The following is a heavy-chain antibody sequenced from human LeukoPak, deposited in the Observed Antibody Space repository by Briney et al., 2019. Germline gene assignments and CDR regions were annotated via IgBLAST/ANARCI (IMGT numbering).Heavy chain of an antibody. CDR2: ISAYNGNT. CDR3: ARDSAAGTNYFDY. D-gene: IGHD6-19*01. J-gene: IGHJ4*02. Sequence: GASVTVSFTSSVYTFTSYGISWVRQAPGQGLEWMGYISAYNGNTNYPKGLQGRVTMTTDTSTSTAYMELRSLRSDDTAVYYCARDSAAGTNYFDYWGQGTLVTVSS. V-gene: IGHV1-18*01. CDR1: VYTFTSYG.